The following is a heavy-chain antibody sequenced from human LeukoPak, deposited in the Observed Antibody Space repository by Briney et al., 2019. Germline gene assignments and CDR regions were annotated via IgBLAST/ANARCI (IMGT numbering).Heavy chain of an antibody. Sequence: GGSLRLSCAASGFTFSSYAMSWVRQAPGKGLEWVSAISGSGGSTYYADSVKGRFTISRDNSKNTLYLQMNSLRAEDTAVYYCATQVGDTAMVDYSDYWGQGTLVTVSS. CDR2: ISGSGGST. CDR3: ATQVGDTAMVDYSDY. V-gene: IGHV3-23*01. CDR1: GFTFSSYA. D-gene: IGHD5-18*01. J-gene: IGHJ4*02.